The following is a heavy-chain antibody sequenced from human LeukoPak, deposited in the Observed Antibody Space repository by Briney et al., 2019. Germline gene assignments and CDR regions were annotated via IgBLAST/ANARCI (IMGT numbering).Heavy chain of an antibody. D-gene: IGHD2/OR15-2a*01. CDR3: SEGYFEPFDH. V-gene: IGHV4-59*02. CDR1: GVSVSTSH. Sequence: PSETLSLTCNVSGVSVSTSHWNWIRQRPGKGLECIGCLSYTGKTDYNPSLKSRVSISLGSSNNHFSLKLTSVTAADTAVYYYSEGYFEPFDHWGQGILVTVSS. CDR2: LSYTGKT. J-gene: IGHJ4*02.